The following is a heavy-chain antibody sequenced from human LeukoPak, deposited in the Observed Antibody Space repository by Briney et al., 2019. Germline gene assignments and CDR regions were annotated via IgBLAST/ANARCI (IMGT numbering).Heavy chain of an antibody. Sequence: SETLSLTCTVSGGSISSYYWSWIRQPPGKGLEWIAYIYYSGGTKYNPSLKSRVTISVDTSKNQFSLKVSSVTAADTAVYYCARGTSSYYSDYMDVWGKGTPVTVSS. CDR3: ARGTSSYYSDYMDV. V-gene: IGHV4-59*01. CDR2: IYYSGGT. J-gene: IGHJ6*03. D-gene: IGHD6-6*01. CDR1: GGSISSYY.